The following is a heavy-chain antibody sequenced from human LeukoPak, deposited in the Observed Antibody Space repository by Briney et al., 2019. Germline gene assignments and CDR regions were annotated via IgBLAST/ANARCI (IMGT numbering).Heavy chain of an antibody. V-gene: IGHV3-30*04. CDR3: ARVQSWYGASFDY. CDR1: GFPFSSYA. J-gene: IGHJ4*02. Sequence: GGSLRLSCAATGFPFSSYAMHWVRQAPGKGLEWVAVISYDGSNKYYADSVKGRFTISRDNSKNTLYLQMNSLRAEDTAVYYCARVQSWYGASFDYWGQGTLVTVSS. D-gene: IGHD3-10*01. CDR2: ISYDGSNK.